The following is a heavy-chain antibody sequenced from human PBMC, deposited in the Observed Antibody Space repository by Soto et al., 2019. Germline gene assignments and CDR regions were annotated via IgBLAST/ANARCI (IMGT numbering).Heavy chain of an antibody. J-gene: IGHJ5*02. D-gene: IGHD6-13*01. CDR3: ARGPSEFIAAAGSLSPLDP. CDR2: IYYSGST. V-gene: IGHV4-31*03. CDR1: GGSISSGGYY. Sequence: PSETLSLTCTVSGGSISSGGYYWTWIRQHPGKGLEWIGYIYYSGSTNYNPSLKSRVTISVDTSKNQFSLKLTSVTAADTAVYYCARGPSEFIAAAGSLSPLDPWGQGTLVTVSS.